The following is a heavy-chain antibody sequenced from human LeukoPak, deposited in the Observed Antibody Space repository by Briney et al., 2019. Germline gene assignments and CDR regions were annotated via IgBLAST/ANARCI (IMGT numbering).Heavy chain of an antibody. V-gene: IGHV3-30-3*01. CDR3: ARGTRLSSSSWYYGMDV. CDR1: GFTFSNFA. J-gene: IGHJ6*02. CDR2: ILSDGSNE. D-gene: IGHD6-13*01. Sequence: PGRSQRLSCAASGFTFSNFAMHWVRQAPGKGLEWVTLILSDGSNEQYADSVRGRFTISRDNAKNSLYLQMNSLRAEDTAVYYCARGTRLSSSSWYYGMDVWGQGTTVTVSS.